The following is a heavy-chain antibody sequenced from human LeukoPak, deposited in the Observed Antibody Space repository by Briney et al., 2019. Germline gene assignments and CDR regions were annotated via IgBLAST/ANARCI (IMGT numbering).Heavy chain of an antibody. D-gene: IGHD3-22*01. J-gene: IGHJ4*02. CDR2: IRYDGNSN. Sequence: GGSLRLSCAASGFTFRSYGMRWVRQAPGKGLEWVAFIRYDGNSNYYADSVKGRFTISRDNSRSTLYLQMNSLRAEDTAVYYCAKEEVISGNHGVYFDYWGQGTLVTVSS. V-gene: IGHV3-30*02. CDR3: AKEEVISGNHGVYFDY. CDR1: GFTFRSYG.